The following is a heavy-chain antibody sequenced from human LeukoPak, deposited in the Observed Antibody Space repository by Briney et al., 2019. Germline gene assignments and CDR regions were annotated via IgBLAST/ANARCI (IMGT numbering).Heavy chain of an antibody. V-gene: IGHV3-23*01. Sequence: GGSLRLSCAASGFTFGAYAMSWVRQAPGKGLEWVSAISGSGGSTYYADSVKGRFTISRDNSKNTLYLQMNSLRAEDTAVYYCAKGGDIVVVPAAMASDRFDYWGQGTLVTVSS. J-gene: IGHJ4*02. D-gene: IGHD2-2*01. CDR1: GFTFGAYA. CDR3: AKGGDIVVVPAAMASDRFDY. CDR2: ISGSGGST.